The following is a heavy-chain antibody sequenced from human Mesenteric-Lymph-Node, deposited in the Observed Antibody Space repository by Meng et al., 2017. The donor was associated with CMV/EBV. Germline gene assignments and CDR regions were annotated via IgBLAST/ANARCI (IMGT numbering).Heavy chain of an antibody. D-gene: IGHD3-3*01. CDR3: AGQIGVLSGYYYGY. CDR1: GGSISGDY. V-gene: IGHV4-59*12. Sequence: GSLRLSCNVSGGSISGDYWSWIRQPPGKGLEWIAYIYYSGSTSYNPSLKSRVTISVDTSKNQISLKLKSVTAADTAVYYCAGQIGVLSGYYYGYWGQGTLVTVSS. CDR2: IYYSGST. J-gene: IGHJ4*02.